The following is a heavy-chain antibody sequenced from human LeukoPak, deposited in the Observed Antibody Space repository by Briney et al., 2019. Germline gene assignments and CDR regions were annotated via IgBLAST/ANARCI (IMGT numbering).Heavy chain of an antibody. CDR3: ASSKTPWIQLWFFDI. D-gene: IGHD5-18*01. CDR2: IYYSGNT. V-gene: IGHV4-59*01. J-gene: IGHJ3*02. CDR1: GDSINGFY. Sequence: SETLSLTCTVSGDSINGFYWNWIRQPPGKGLEWIGYIYYSGNTNYNPSLKSRVTMSVDTSTNQFSLKLSSVTAADTAVYYCASSKTPWIQLWFFDIWGQGTMVTASS.